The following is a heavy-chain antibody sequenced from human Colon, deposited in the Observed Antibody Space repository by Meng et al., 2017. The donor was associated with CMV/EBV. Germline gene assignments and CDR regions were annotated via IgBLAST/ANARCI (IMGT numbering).Heavy chain of an antibody. D-gene: IGHD2-2*01. CDR1: GFTFSMYW. CDR3: ARLWRELSYCRSPSCGTGQVDP. Sequence: LSLTCAASGFTFSMYWMHWVRQVPGKGLVWVSRISSDGTTNYADSVKGRFTISRDNAKNTLYLQMNSLRAEDTAIYYCARLWRELSYCRSPSCGTGQVDPWGQGTLVTVSS. V-gene: IGHV3-74*01. CDR2: ISSDGTT. J-gene: IGHJ5*02.